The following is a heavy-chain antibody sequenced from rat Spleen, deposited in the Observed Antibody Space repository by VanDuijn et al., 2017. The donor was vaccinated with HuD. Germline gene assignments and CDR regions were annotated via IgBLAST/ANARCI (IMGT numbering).Heavy chain of an antibody. CDR2: IWGNGNT. D-gene: IGHD1-4*01. CDR3: IRESLPGFNSHWFLY. Sequence: QVQLKESGPGLVQPSQTLSLTCTVSRFSLTSNSVHWVRQPPGKGLEWMGVIWGNGNTNYNSALKSRLSISRDTSKSQVFLKMNSLQTEDTATYFCIRESLPGFNSHWFLYWGQGTLVTVSS. CDR1: RFSLTSNS. J-gene: IGHJ3*01. V-gene: IGHV2-13*01.